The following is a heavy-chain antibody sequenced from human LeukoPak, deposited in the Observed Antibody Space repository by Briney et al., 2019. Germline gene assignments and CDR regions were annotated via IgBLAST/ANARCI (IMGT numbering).Heavy chain of an antibody. CDR3: AAELDDDIMTGYSQP. D-gene: IGHD3-9*01. Sequence: ASVKVSCKASGYTFTGYYMHWVRQAPGQGLEWMGWINPNSGGTNYAQKFQGRVTMTRDTSISTAYMELSSLRSEDTAVYYCAAELDDDIMTGYSQPWGQGTLVTVSS. V-gene: IGHV1-2*02. J-gene: IGHJ5*02. CDR1: GYTFTGYY. CDR2: INPNSGGT.